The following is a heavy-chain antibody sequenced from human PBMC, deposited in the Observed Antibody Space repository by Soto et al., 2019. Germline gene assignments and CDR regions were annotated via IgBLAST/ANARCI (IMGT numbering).Heavy chain of an antibody. Sequence: SETLSLTCTVSGGSISSGDYYWSWIRQPPGKGLEWIGYIYYSGSTYYNPSLKSRVTISVDTSKNQFSLKLSSVTAADTAVYYCARAAGDYLSFDYWGQGTLVTVSS. CDR1: GGSISSGDYY. CDR3: ARAAGDYLSFDY. V-gene: IGHV4-30-4*01. D-gene: IGHD4-17*01. J-gene: IGHJ4*02. CDR2: IYYSGST.